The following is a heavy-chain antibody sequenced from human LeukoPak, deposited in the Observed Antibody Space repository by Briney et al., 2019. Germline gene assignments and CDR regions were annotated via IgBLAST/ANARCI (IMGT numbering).Heavy chain of an antibody. J-gene: IGHJ4*02. CDR3: ARDAPSGAHDY. CDR2: IYYSGST. CDR1: GGSVSSYY. D-gene: IGHD2-8*02. V-gene: IGHV4-59*02. Sequence: SETLSLTCTVSGGSVSSYYWSWIRQPPGKGLEWIAYIYYSGSTNYNPSLKSRVTISVDTSKNQFSLKLSSVTAADTAVYYCARDAPSGAHDYWGQGTLVTVSS.